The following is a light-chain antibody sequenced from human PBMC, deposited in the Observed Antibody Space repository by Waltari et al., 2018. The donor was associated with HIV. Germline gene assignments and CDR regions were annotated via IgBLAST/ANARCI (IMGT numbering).Light chain of an antibody. Sequence: EIVMTQSPVALSVSPGARVTLSCRARESVGSFFAGYQQRPGQSPSLLMYGVSTRASGVSARFSGSGSGTEVNLTITSLQSDDSAIYFCQQFYNWPRTFGQGTTVEVK. J-gene: IGKJ1*01. CDR2: GVS. CDR1: ESVGSF. V-gene: IGKV3-15*01. CDR3: QQFYNWPRT.